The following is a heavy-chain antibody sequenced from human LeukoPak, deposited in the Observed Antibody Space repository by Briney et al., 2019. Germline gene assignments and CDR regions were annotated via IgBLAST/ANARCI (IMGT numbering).Heavy chain of an antibody. CDR3: ARDPDSIVVVPAAIN. V-gene: IGHV3-21*01. Sequence: GGSLRLSCAASGFTFSSYSMNWVRQAPGKGLEWVSSISSSSSYIYYADSVKGRFTISRDNAKNSLYLQMNSLRAEDTAVYYCARDPDSIVVVPAAINWGQGTLVTVSS. J-gene: IGHJ4*02. CDR2: ISSSSSYI. CDR1: GFTFSSYS. D-gene: IGHD2-2*01.